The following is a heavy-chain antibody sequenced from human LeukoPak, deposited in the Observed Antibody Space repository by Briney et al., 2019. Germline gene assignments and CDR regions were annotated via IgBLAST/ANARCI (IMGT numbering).Heavy chain of an antibody. D-gene: IGHD2-2*01. CDR1: GFTFDDYA. CDR3: AKDIIPYCSSTSCYPFDY. J-gene: IGHJ4*02. V-gene: IGHV3-9*01. Sequence: GGSLRLSCAASGFTFDDYAMHWVRQAPGKGLEGVSGISWKSVSIGYAVSVKGRFTISRDNAKNSLYLQMNSLRADDTALYYCAKDIIPYCSSTSCYPFDYWGQGTLVTVSS. CDR2: ISWKSVSI.